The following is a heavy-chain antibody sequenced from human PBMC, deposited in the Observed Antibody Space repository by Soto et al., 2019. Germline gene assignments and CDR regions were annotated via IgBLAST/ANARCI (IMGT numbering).Heavy chain of an antibody. Sequence: EVQLVESGGGLVQPGGSPRLSCAASGFTLRSYWLHWVRQVPGKGLVWVSRINNDGSRTNYADSVQGRFTISRDNANNMLYLQMNSLRAEDTALYYCAREGTVNGFYYYGMDVWGQGTTVTVSS. CDR2: INNDGSRT. J-gene: IGHJ6*02. CDR3: AREGTVNGFYYYGMDV. CDR1: GFTLRSYW. V-gene: IGHV3-74*01. D-gene: IGHD4-4*01.